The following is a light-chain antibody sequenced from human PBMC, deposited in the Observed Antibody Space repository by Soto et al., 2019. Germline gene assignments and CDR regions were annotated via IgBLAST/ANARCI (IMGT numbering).Light chain of an antibody. Sequence: DIHITQSPSALSASEGDRVTITCRASQSISSWLAWYQQKPGKAPKLLIYDASSLESGVPSRFSGSGSGTEFTLTISSLQPDDFATYYCQQYNSYSTFGQGTKVDIK. CDR2: DAS. CDR3: QQYNSYST. J-gene: IGKJ1*01. V-gene: IGKV1-5*01. CDR1: QSISSW.